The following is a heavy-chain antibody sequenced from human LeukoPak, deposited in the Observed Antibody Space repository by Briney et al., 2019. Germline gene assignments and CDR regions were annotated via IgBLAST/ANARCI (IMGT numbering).Heavy chain of an antibody. CDR3: ARPSRYCSSTSCNTAPPYYYYYGMDV. CDR1: GVLFSSYA. D-gene: IGHD2-2*01. V-gene: IGHV1-69*04. CDR2: IIPIFGIA. J-gene: IGHJ6*02. Sequence: SVKMSCKASGVLFSSYAFSWVRQAPGQGLEWMGMIIPIFGIANYAQKFQGRVTITADKSTSTDYMDLSSLRSEDTDVYYCARPSRYCSSTSCNTAPPYYYYYGMDVWGQGTTVTVSS.